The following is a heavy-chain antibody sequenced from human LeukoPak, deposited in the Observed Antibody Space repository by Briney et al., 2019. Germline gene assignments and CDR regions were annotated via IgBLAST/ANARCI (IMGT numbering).Heavy chain of an antibody. V-gene: IGHV4-31*03. CDR3: ARHLFSGYYDSSGYSDY. CDR2: IYYSGST. Sequence: SETLSLTCTVSGGSISSGGYYWSWIRQHPGKGLEWIGYIYYSGSTYYNPSLKSRVTISVDTSKNQFSLKLSSVTAADTAVYYCARHLFSGYYDSSGYSDYWGQGTLVTVSS. CDR1: GGSISSGGYY. J-gene: IGHJ4*02. D-gene: IGHD3-22*01.